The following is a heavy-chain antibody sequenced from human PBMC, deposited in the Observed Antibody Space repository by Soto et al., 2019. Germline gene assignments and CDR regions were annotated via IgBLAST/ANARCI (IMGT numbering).Heavy chain of an antibody. CDR1: GGSISSGDYY. CDR2: IYYSGST. Sequence: PSETLSLTCTVSGGSISSGDYYWSWIRQPPGKGLEWIGYIYYSGSTYYNPSLKSRVTISIDTSKNQFSLRLASVTAADTAFYYCGSVRPSGYVLSWGQGTLVTVSS. J-gene: IGHJ5*02. D-gene: IGHD6-25*01. CDR3: GSVRPSGYVLS. V-gene: IGHV4-30-4*02.